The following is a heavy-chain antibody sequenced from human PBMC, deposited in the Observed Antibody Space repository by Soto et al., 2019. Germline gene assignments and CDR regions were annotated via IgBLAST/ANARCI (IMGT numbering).Heavy chain of an antibody. CDR2: IYYSGST. CDR1: GGSISSGDYY. V-gene: IGHV4-30-4*01. Sequence: SETLSLTCTVSGGSISSGDYYWSWIRQPPGKGLEWIGYIYYSGSTYYNPSLKSRVTISVDTSKNQFSLKLSSVTAADTAVYYCARDVLWFGELSWFDPWGQGTLVT. CDR3: ARDVLWFGELSWFDP. D-gene: IGHD3-10*01. J-gene: IGHJ5*02.